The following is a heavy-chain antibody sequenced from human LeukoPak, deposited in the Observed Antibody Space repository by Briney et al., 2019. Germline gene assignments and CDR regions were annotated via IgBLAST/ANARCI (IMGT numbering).Heavy chain of an antibody. CDR1: GFTFNNAW. J-gene: IGHJ6*02. Sequence: GGSLRLSCAASGFTFNNAWMSWVRQAPGKGLEWVGRIKSKTDGGTTDYAAPVKGRFTISRDDSKNTLYLQMNSLKTEDTAVYYCTTDRIQVWSPQATYYYYGMDVWGQGTTVTVSS. V-gene: IGHV3-15*01. D-gene: IGHD5-18*01. CDR2: IKSKTDGGTT. CDR3: TTDRIQVWSPQATYYYYGMDV.